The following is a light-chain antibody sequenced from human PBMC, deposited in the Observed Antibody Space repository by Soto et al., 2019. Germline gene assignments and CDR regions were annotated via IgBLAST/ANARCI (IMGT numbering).Light chain of an antibody. J-gene: IGKJ1*01. Sequence: EIVLTQSPGTLSLSPGERATLSCRASQSVSSNYLAWYQQKPGQAPRLLIYGASSRATGIPDRFSGSGSGTDFTLTISRLEPEDFAVFFCQHYDSSPPTFGQGTKAEIK. CDR2: GAS. V-gene: IGKV3-20*01. CDR1: QSVSSNY. CDR3: QHYDSSPPT.